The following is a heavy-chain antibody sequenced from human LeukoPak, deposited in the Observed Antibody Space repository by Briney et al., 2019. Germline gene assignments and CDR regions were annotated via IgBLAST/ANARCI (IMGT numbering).Heavy chain of an antibody. V-gene: IGHV1-18*01. D-gene: IGHD6-13*01. CDR3: ARLLPGIAAAGTDAFDI. CDR2: ISAYNGNT. CDR1: GYTFTSYG. Sequence: VASVKVSCKASGYTFTSYGISGVRQAPGQGLEWMGWISAYNGNTNYAQKLQGRVTMTTDTSTSTAYMELRSLRSDDTAVYYCARLLPGIAAAGTDAFDIWGQGTMVTVSS. J-gene: IGHJ3*02.